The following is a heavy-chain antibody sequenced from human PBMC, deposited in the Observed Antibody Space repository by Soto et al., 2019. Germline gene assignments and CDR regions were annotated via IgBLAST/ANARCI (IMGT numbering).Heavy chain of an antibody. CDR3: ARALLPHDAFDI. Sequence: APGKGLEWVSVIYSGGSTYYADSVKGRFTISRDNSKNTLYLQMNSLRAEDTAVYYCARALLPHDAFDIWGQGTMVTVSS. CDR2: IYSGGST. J-gene: IGHJ3*02. V-gene: IGHV3-66*01.